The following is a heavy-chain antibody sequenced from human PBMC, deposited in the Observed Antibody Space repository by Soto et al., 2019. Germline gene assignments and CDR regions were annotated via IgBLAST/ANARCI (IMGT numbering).Heavy chain of an antibody. CDR3: ARSVAVPGAHIDY. Sequence: SETLSLACSVSGGSISGSYWSWIRQSPGKGLEWLGYVYYTGSTNYSPSLRSRVSISVDTSKNEFSLRLSSVTAVDTAVYFCARSVAVPGAHIDYWGQGTQVTVSS. CDR1: GGSISGSY. V-gene: IGHV4-59*01. D-gene: IGHD6-19*01. CDR2: VYYTGST. J-gene: IGHJ4*02.